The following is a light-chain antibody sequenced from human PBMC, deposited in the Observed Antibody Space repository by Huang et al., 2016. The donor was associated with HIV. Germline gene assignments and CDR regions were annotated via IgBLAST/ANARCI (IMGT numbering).Light chain of an antibody. J-gene: IGKJ1*01. CDR2: GAF. Sequence: EIVLTQSPATLSVSPGERATLSCRASQSVSRNLAWYQPKPGQTPRPLIYGAFTRATGIPARFSGSGSGTEFTLTISGLQSEDFAVYYCQQYNDWRTFGQGTKVEIK. V-gene: IGKV3-15*01. CDR1: QSVSRN. CDR3: QQYNDWRT.